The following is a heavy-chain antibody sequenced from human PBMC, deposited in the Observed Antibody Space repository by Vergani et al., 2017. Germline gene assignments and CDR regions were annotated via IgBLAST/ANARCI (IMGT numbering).Heavy chain of an antibody. CDR1: GGSISSYY. CDR2: NYTSGST. J-gene: IGHJ4*02. V-gene: IGHV4-4*07. CDR3: ARVHSSSWYLVDY. D-gene: IGHD6-13*01. Sequence: QVQLQESGPGLVKPSETLSLTCTVSGGSISSYYWSWIRQPAGKGVEWIGRNYTSGSTNYNPTLKSRVTMSVDTSKNQFSLKLSSVTAADTAVYYCARVHSSSWYLVDYWGQGTLVTVSS.